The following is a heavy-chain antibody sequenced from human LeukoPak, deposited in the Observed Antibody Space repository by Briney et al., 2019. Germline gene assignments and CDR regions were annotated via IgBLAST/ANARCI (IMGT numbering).Heavy chain of an antibody. CDR3: ARDAGYCSTLSCYSDY. V-gene: IGHV3-23*01. J-gene: IGHJ4*02. CDR1: GFTFSSYA. D-gene: IGHD2-2*01. Sequence: GGSLRLSCAASGFTFSSYAMRWVRQAPGKGLEWVSAISGSGGSTYYADSVKGRFAVSRDNSKNTLYLQMSSLRAEDTAVYYCARDAGYCSTLSCYSDYWGQGTLVTVSS. CDR2: ISGSGGST.